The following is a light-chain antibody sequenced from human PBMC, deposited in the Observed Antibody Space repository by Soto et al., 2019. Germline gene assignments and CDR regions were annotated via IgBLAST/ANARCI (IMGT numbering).Light chain of an antibody. CDR2: GNT. CDR1: SSNIGAGYD. Sequence: QSVLTQPPSVSGAPGQRVTISCTGSSSNIGAGYDVHWYQQLPGRAPKLLIYGNTNRPSGVPDRFSGSKSGTSASLAITGLQAEDEADYYCCSYRSDIPRFYVFGTGTKLTVL. V-gene: IGLV1-40*01. J-gene: IGLJ1*01. CDR3: CSYRSDIPRFYV.